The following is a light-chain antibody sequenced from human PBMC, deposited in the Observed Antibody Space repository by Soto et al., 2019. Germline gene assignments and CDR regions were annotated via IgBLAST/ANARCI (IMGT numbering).Light chain of an antibody. J-gene: IGLJ2*01. CDR3: VSYTTSGTFVV. Sequence: QSVLTQPPSVSGSPGQSVTISCAGTSSDIGNSNRVSWYQQPPGTAPKLLIFEVSSRPSGVPDRFSGSKSDNTASLTISGLQAEDEADYYCVSYTTSGTFVVFGGGTKLTVL. V-gene: IGLV2-18*02. CDR1: SSDIGNSNR. CDR2: EVS.